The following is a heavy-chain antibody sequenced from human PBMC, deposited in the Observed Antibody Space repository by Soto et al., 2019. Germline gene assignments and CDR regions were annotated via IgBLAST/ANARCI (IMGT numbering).Heavy chain of an antibody. CDR1: GFTFSSYA. D-gene: IGHD6-6*01. V-gene: IGHV3-21*01. Sequence: EVQLVESGGGLVKPGGSLRLSCAASGFTFSSYAMTWVRLAPGKGLQWVSSITGSGSYIYYADSLKGRFTISRDNAKNSRWLQMNSLRADDTALYYCARERSASGDSWGQGTLVTVSA. CDR2: ITGSGSYI. J-gene: IGHJ4*02. CDR3: ARERSASGDS.